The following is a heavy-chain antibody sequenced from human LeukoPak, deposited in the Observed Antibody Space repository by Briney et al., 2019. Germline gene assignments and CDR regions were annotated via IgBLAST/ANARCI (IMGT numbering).Heavy chain of an antibody. CDR1: GYSISSGYY. D-gene: IGHD3-9*01. V-gene: IGHV4-38-2*01. J-gene: IGHJ4*02. CDR2: ICHSGST. CDR3: ARLADYYDILTGYYTQYYFDY. Sequence: PSETLSLTCAVSGYSISSGYYWGWIRQPPGKGLEWIGSICHSGSTYYNPSLKSRVTISVDTSKNQFSLKLSSVTAADTAVYYCARLADYYDILTGYYTQYYFDYWGQGTLVTVSS.